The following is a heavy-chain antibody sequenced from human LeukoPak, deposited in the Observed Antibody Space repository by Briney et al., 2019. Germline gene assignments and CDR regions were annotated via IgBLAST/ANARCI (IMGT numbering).Heavy chain of an antibody. D-gene: IGHD6-19*01. CDR3: ARDPGSGWYDFDY. Sequence: PGGSLRLSCAASGFTFSSYSMNWVRQAPGKGLEWVSSISSSSSYIYYADSVKGRFTISRDNAKNSLYLQMNSLRAEDTAVYYCARDPGSGWYDFDYWGQGTLVTVSS. J-gene: IGHJ4*02. V-gene: IGHV3-21*01. CDR1: GFTFSSYS. CDR2: ISSSSSYI.